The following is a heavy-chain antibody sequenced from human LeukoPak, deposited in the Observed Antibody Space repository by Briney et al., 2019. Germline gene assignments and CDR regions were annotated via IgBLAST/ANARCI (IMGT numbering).Heavy chain of an antibody. V-gene: IGHV4-39*07. CDR2: IYYSGST. D-gene: IGHD1-14*01. CDR3: AREITWHMDV. CDR1: GGSISSSSYY. Sequence: SETLSLTCTVSGGSISSSSYYWGWIRQPPGKGLEWIGGIYYSGSTYYNPSLMSRVTISVDTSKNQFSLKLSSVTAADTAVYYCAREITWHMDVWGKGTTVTVSS. J-gene: IGHJ6*03.